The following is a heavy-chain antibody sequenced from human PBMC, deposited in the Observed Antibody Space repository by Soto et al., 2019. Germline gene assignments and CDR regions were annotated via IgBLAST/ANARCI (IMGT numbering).Heavy chain of an antibody. CDR3: ARDREYCGGDCYSHYYYYYGMDV. V-gene: IGHV3-33*01. Sequence: ESGGGVVQPGRSLRLSCAASGFTFSSYGMHWVRQAPGKGLEWVAVIWYDGSNKYYADSVKGRFTISRDNSKNTLYLQMNSLRAEDTAVYYCARDREYCGGDCYSHYYYYYGMDVWGQGTTVTVSS. D-gene: IGHD2-21*02. CDR2: IWYDGSNK. J-gene: IGHJ6*02. CDR1: GFTFSSYG.